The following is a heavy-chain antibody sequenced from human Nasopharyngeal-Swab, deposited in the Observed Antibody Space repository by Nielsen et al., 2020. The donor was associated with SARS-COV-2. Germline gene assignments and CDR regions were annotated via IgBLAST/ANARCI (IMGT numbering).Heavy chain of an antibody. J-gene: IGHJ4*02. CDR2: IDPRDSDT. CDR1: GYSFSNYW. CDR3: ARYKVGGYFDY. V-gene: IGHV5-51*01. D-gene: IGHD2-15*01. Sequence: GESLKISCKGSGYSFSNYWIGWVRQMPGKGLEWMGIIDPRDSDTRYSPSFQGQVTISADKSISTAYLQWSSLKASDTAMYYCARYKVGGYFDYWGQGTLVTVSS.